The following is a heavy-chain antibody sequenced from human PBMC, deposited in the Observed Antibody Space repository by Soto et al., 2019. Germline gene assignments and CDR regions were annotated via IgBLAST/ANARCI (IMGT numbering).Heavy chain of an antibody. J-gene: IGHJ6*01. CDR2: IYQSGSS. CDR3: ARAHYYYGMDV. Sequence: SETLSLTCGVSGGSISSGGYSWNWIRQPPGKGLEWIGYIYQSGSSYYNPSLKSRVTISIDRSKNQFSLKLSSVTAADTAMYYCARAHYYYGMDVWGQGTTVTVS. V-gene: IGHV4-30-2*01. CDR1: GGSISSGGYS.